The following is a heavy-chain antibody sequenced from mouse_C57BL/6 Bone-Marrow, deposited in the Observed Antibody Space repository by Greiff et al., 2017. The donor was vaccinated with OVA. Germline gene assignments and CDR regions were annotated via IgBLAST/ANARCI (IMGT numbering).Heavy chain of an antibody. CDR3: AREDGNWFAD. CDR1: GYTFTSYT. Sequence: VQLQQSGAELARPGASVKMSCKASGYTFTSYTMHWVKQRPGPGLEWIGYINPSSGYPKANQKFEDKATLTADKSSSTAYMQLSSLTSDDSAVYYCAREDGNWFADWGQGTLVTVSA. J-gene: IGHJ3*01. CDR2: INPSSGYP. D-gene: IGHD2-1*01. V-gene: IGHV1-4*01.